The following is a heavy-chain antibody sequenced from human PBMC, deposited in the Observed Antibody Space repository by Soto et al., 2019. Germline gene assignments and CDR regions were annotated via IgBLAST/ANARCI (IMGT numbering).Heavy chain of an antibody. Sequence: PGVSLILSCAASGFTFSNALINWVRQAPGKGLEWVSAISGSGGSTYYADSVKGRFTISRDNSKNTLYLQMNSLRAEDTAVYYCAKEILSRSSGWYATPDYFDYWGQGTLVTVSS. CDR1: GFTFSNAL. J-gene: IGHJ4*02. V-gene: IGHV3-23*01. CDR3: AKEILSRSSGWYATPDYFDY. CDR2: ISGSGGST. D-gene: IGHD6-19*01.